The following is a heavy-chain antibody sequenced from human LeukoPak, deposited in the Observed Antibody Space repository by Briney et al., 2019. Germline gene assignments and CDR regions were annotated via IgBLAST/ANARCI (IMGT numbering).Heavy chain of an antibody. V-gene: IGHV4-34*01. CDR3: ATGVATITTGVVSYFDK. CDR1: GGSFSGFY. CDR2: IKHSGST. Sequence: SETLSLTCAVYGGSFSGFYWSWIRQSPGKGLEWIGEIKHSGSTNYNPSLKSRVTISIDTSKNQFSLKLSSVTAADTAVYYCATGVATITTGVVSYFDKWGQGTLVTVSS. D-gene: IGHD5-12*01. J-gene: IGHJ4*02.